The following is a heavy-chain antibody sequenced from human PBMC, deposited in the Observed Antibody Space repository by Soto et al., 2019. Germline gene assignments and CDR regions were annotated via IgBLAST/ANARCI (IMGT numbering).Heavy chain of an antibody. CDR1: GYTFTSYA. D-gene: IGHD6-6*01. CDR2: INAGNGNT. CDR3: AGGSSIAAHGLDY. J-gene: IGHJ4*02. V-gene: IGHV1-3*01. Sequence: ASVKVSCKASGYTFTSYAMHWVRQAPGQRREWMGWINAGNGNTKYSQKFQGRVTIPRKPSASKPSMDLSSLRPEGTAVYYWAGGSSIAAHGLDYWGQRTLVNGSS.